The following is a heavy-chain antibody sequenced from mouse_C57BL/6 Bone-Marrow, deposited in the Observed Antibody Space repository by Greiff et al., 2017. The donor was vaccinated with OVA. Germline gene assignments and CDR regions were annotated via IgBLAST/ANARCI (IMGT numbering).Heavy chain of an antibody. V-gene: IGHV1-82*01. CDR3: ARGNYLYAMDY. D-gene: IGHD2-1*01. J-gene: IGHJ4*01. CDR1: GYAFSSSW. Sequence: VQLQQSGPELVKPGASVKISCKASGYAFSSSWMNWVKQRPGKGLEWIGRIYPGDGDTNYNGKFKGKATLTADKSSSTAYMQLSSLTSEDSAVYFCARGNYLYAMDYWGRGTSVTVSS. CDR2: IYPGDGDT.